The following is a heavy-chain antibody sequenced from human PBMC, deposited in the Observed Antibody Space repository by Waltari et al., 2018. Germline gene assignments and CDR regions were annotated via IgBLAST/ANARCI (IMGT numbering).Heavy chain of an antibody. V-gene: IGHV4-61*02. Sequence: QVQLQESGPGLVKPSQTLSLPCTVSGGSTNRDSLFWSWIRQPAGKGLEWIGRVFSNGSVDYNPSLRSRVTISRDTSRNEFSLKLRSVTAADTAFYYCARDTGYSKSLCDHWGPGTQVIVSS. CDR3: ARDTGYSKSLCDH. CDR1: GGSTNRDSLF. D-gene: IGHD4-4*01. CDR2: VFSNGSV. J-gene: IGHJ4*02.